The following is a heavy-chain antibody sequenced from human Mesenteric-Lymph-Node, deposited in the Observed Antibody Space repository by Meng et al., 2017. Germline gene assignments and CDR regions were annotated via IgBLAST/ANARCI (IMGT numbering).Heavy chain of an antibody. J-gene: IGHJ4*02. D-gene: IGHD3-16*01. V-gene: IGHV3-15*01. CDR1: GITFKDAW. CDR3: TPDPWGY. Sequence: VQLVESGGGFVNAGGSLRLSCAVAGITFKDAWMSGVRQAPGKGLEWVGRIKSNGDGGTTDYAAPVKGRFTISRDDSKNTLFLQMDSLKTEDTAVYYCTPDPWGYWGQGTPVTVSS. CDR2: IKSNGDGGTT.